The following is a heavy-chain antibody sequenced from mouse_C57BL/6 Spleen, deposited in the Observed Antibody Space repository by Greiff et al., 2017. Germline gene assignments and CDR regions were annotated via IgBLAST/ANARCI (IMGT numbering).Heavy chain of an antibody. CDR2: IDPSDSYT. J-gene: IGHJ2*01. CDR3: ARLDSYDGYYNY. V-gene: IGHV1-69*01. CDR1: GYTFTSYW. Sequence: QVQLQQPGAELVMPGASVKLSCKASGYTFTSYWMHWVKQRPGQGLEWIGEIDPSDSYTNYNQKFKGKSTLTVDKSSSTAYMQLSSLTSEDSAVYYCARLDSYDGYYNYWGQGTTLTVSS. D-gene: IGHD2-3*01.